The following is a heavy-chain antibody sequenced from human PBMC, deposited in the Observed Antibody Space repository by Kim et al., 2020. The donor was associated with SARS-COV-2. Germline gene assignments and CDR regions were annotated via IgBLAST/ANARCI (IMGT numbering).Heavy chain of an antibody. CDR2: ISAYNGNT. Sequence: ASVKVSCKASGYTFTSYGISWVRQAPGQGLEWMGWISAYNGNTNYAQKLQGRVTMTTDTSTSTAYMELRSLRSDDTAVYYCARDQVAAAGSWYSYYYYYGMDVWGQGTTVTVSS. J-gene: IGHJ6*02. D-gene: IGHD6-13*01. CDR1: GYTFTSYG. CDR3: ARDQVAAAGSWYSYYYYYGMDV. V-gene: IGHV1-18*01.